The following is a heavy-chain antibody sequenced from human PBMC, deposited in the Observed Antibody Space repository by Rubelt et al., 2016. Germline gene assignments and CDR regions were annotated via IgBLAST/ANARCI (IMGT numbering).Heavy chain of an antibody. J-gene: IGHJ6*02. CDR3: ARSYSNYQDGYYYDYGMDV. CDR2: INTYNDKT. D-gene: IGHD4-11*01. V-gene: IGHV1-18*01. Sequence: QVHLVQSAIEVKKPGASVKISCKTSGYTFTTYGIIWVRRAPGQGLEWMGWINTYNDKTNYPQKFQGRVSMTRDTSTSTVYMELSSLRSEDTAVYYCARSYSNYQDGYYYDYGMDVWGQGTTVTVSS. CDR1: GYTFTTYG.